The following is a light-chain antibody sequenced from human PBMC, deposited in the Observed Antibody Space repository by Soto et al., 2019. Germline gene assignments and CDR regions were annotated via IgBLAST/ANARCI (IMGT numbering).Light chain of an antibody. CDR3: QQVNNYPFT. CDR1: QGVTSD. CDR2: GAS. Sequence: EIVMTQSTATLSVSPGERATLSCRASQGVTSDLAWYQHKPGQVPRLLIYGASTGATGIPARFSGSGSGTEFTLTISSLQTEDFATYYCQQVNNYPFTFGGGTKVDI. J-gene: IGKJ4*01. V-gene: IGKV3-15*01.